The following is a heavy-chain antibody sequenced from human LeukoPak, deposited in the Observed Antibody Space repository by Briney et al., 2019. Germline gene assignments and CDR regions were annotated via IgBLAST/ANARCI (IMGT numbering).Heavy chain of an antibody. CDR2: INPSGGST. CDR3: ARGRVGTAMPHDAFDI. D-gene: IGHD5-18*01. CDR1: GYTFTSYC. J-gene: IGHJ3*02. V-gene: IGHV1-46*01. Sequence: GASVKVSCKASGYTFTSYCMHWVRQAPGQGLEWMGIINPSGGSTSYAQKFQGRVTMTRDTSTSTVYMELSSLRSEDTAVYYCARGRVGTAMPHDAFDIWGQGTMATVSS.